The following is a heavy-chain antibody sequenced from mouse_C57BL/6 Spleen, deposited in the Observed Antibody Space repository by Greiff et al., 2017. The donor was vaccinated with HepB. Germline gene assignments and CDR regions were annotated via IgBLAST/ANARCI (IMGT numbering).Heavy chain of an antibody. CDR1: GYSITSGYY. Sequence: EVHLVESGPGLVKPSQSLSLTCSVTGYSITSGYYWNWVRQFPGNKLEWMGYISYDGSNNYNPSLKNRISITRDTSKNQFFLKLNSVTTEDTATYYCARAPLLRSFAYWGQGTLVTVSA. CDR2: ISYDGSN. CDR3: ARAPLLRSFAY. D-gene: IGHD1-1*01. J-gene: IGHJ3*01. V-gene: IGHV3-6*01.